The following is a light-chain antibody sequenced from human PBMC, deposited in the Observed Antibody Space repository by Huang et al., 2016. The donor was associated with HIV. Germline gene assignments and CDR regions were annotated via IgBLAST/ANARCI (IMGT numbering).Light chain of an antibody. J-gene: IGKJ1*01. CDR3: QQSHSIPRT. Sequence: DIQMTQSPSSLSSSVGDRVTITCRASQSITDYLSCYQQKPGKAPKLLIYAASSLRSGVPSRFSGSGSGTDFTLTISSLQPEDSATYYCQQSHSIPRTFGQGTKVEIK. V-gene: IGKV1-39*01. CDR1: QSITDY. CDR2: AAS.